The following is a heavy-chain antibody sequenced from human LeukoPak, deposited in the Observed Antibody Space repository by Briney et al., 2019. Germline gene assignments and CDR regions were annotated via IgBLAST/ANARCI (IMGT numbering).Heavy chain of an antibody. CDR2: ISSSSSYI. Sequence: GGSLRLSCAASGFTFSSYSMNWVRQAPGKGLEWVSSISSSSSYIYYADSVKGRFTISRDNAKNSLYLQVNSLRAEDTAVYYCARDWGTAMGSNWFDPWGQGALVTVSS. V-gene: IGHV3-21*01. D-gene: IGHD5-18*01. CDR1: GFTFSSYS. J-gene: IGHJ5*02. CDR3: ARDWGTAMGSNWFDP.